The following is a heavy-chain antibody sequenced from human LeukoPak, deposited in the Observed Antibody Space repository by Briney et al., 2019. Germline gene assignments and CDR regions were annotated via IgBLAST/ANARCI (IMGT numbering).Heavy chain of an antibody. CDR2: VNPNGGDT. J-gene: IGHJ4*02. CDR1: GYSFAGYH. Sequence: ASVKVSCKSSGYSFAGYHMHWVRQAPGQGLEWMGWVNPNGGDTNYAQKFQGRVTMTRDTSISTAYMELSRLRSDDTAVYYCATTIGYSYGFDYWGQGTLVTVSS. V-gene: IGHV1-2*02. CDR3: ATTIGYSYGFDY. D-gene: IGHD5-18*01.